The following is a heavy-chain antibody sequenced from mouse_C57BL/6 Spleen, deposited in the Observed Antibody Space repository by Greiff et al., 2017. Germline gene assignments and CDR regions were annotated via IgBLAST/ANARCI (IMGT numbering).Heavy chain of an antibody. CDR3: TRGNSDDYDGAWFAY. J-gene: IGHJ3*01. CDR2: ISSGGDYI. CDR1: GFTFSSYA. V-gene: IGHV5-9-1*02. D-gene: IGHD2-4*01. Sequence: DVQLVESGEGLVKPGGSLKLSCAASGFTFSSYAMSWVRQTPEKRLEWVAYISSGGDYIYYADTVKGRFTIARDNARNTLYLQMSSLKSEDTAMYYCTRGNSDDYDGAWFAYWGQGTLVTVSA.